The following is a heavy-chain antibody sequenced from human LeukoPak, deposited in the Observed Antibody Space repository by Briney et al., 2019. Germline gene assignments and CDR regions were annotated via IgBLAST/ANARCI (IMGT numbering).Heavy chain of an antibody. V-gene: IGHV3-23*01. CDR3: AKTLSSGWSGKYYFDY. J-gene: IGHJ4*02. Sequence: PPGGSLRLSCSASGFTFSTYAISWVRQAPGKGLEWVSGISGNGDNTYYADSVKGRFTIYRDNSKSRLSLQMNSLRAEDTAVYYCAKTLSSGWSGKYYFDYWGQGTLVSVSS. D-gene: IGHD6-19*01. CDR2: ISGNGDNT. CDR1: GFTFSTYA.